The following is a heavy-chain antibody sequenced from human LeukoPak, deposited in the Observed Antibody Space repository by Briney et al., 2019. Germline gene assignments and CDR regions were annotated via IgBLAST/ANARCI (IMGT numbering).Heavy chain of an antibody. CDR3: AKGSGAHYYYHYMDV. D-gene: IGHD3-10*01. Sequence: GGSLRLSCAASGFTFSSYEMNWVRQALGKGLEWVSYISSSGSTIYYADSVKGRITISRDNSKNTLYLQVSSLRADDTAVYFCAKGSGAHYYYHYMDVWGKGTTVTISS. J-gene: IGHJ6*03. V-gene: IGHV3-48*03. CDR1: GFTFSSYE. CDR2: ISSSGSTI.